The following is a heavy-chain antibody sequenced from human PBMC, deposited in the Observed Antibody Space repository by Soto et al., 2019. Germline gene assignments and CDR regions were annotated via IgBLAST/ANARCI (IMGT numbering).Heavy chain of an antibody. CDR2: IYWNDDK. CDR3: ARDDVWSGPSPAGDV. D-gene: IGHD3-3*01. J-gene: IGHJ6*02. Sequence: QITLKESGPTLVKPTQTLTLTCTFSGFSLSTSGVGVGWIRQPPGKALEWLALIYWNDDKRYSPSLKSRLTNAMDNPKNQVVLTMTNMDPVDTATYYCARDDVWSGPSPAGDVWGQGTTVTVSS. V-gene: IGHV2-5*01. CDR1: GFSLSTSGVG.